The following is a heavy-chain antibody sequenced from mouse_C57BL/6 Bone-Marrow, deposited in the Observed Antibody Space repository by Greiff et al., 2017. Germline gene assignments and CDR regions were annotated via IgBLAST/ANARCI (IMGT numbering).Heavy chain of an antibody. CDR2: IWRGGST. Sequence: QVQLKQSGPGLVQPSQSLSITCTVSGFSLTSYGVHWVRQSPGKGLEWLGVIWRGGSTDYNAAFMSRLSITKDNSKSPVFFKMNSLQADDTALYYCATNYLFFYYYAMDYWGQGTSVTVSS. D-gene: IGHD1-1*01. V-gene: IGHV2-5*01. CDR1: GFSLTSYG. CDR3: ATNYLFFYYYAMDY. J-gene: IGHJ4*01.